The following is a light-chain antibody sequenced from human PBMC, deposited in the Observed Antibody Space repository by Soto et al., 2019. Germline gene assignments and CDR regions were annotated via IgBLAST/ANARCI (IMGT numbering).Light chain of an antibody. Sequence: DIVMTQSPDSLAVSLGERATINCKSSQSVLYSSNNKNYLAWYQQKPGQPPKLHIYWASTRESGGPDRFSGSGSGTDFTLTISSLQAEDVAVYYCQQYYSTPYTFGQGTKLEIK. CDR3: QQYYSTPYT. CDR2: WAS. J-gene: IGKJ2*01. CDR1: QSVLYSSNNKNY. V-gene: IGKV4-1*01.